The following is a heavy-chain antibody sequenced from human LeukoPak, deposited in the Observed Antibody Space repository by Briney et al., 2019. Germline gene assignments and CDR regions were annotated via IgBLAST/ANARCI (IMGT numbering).Heavy chain of an antibody. V-gene: IGHV3-30-3*01. Sequence: GGSLRLSCAASGFTFSSYAMHWVRQAPGKGLEWVAVISYDGSNKYYADSVKGRFTISRDNSKNTLYLQMNSLRAEDTAVYYCARGLKTHYFDYWGQGTLVTVSS. CDR2: ISYDGSNK. J-gene: IGHJ4*02. CDR3: ARGLKTHYFDY. CDR1: GFTFSSYA.